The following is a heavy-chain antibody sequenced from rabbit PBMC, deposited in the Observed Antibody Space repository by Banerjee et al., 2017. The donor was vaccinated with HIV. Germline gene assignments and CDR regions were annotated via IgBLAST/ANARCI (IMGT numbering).Heavy chain of an antibody. Sequence: QSLEESGGDLVKPGGSLTLTCTASGFSFSGSYWICWVRQAPVKGLEWIACINAGNGNSTCYASWAKGRFTISKTSSTTVTLQMTSLTAADTTTYFCARDLGGSGDLWGPGTLVTVS. CDR3: ARDLGGSGDL. D-gene: IGHD1-1*01. J-gene: IGHJ6*01. V-gene: IGHV1S40*01. CDR1: GFSFSGSYW. CDR2: INAGNGNST.